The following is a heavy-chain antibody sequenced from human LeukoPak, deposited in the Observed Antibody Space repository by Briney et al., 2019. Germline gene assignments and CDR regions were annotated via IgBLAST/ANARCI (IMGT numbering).Heavy chain of an antibody. J-gene: IGHJ4*02. Sequence: GGSLRLSCAASGFTFSSYGMHWVRQAPGKGLEWVAFIRYDGSNKYYADSVKGRFTISRDNSKNTLYLQMNSLRAEDTAVYYCAKDRKYQLLPFAYWGQGTLVTVSS. CDR1: GFTFSSYG. CDR2: IRYDGSNK. D-gene: IGHD2-2*01. CDR3: AKDRKYQLLPFAY. V-gene: IGHV3-30*02.